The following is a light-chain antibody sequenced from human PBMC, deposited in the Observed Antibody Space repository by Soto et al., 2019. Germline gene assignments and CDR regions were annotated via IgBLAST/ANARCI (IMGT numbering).Light chain of an antibody. Sequence: QSVLNQPPSASGTPGQRVTISCSGSSSDIGSNTGNWYQQLPGTAPKLLIYTNNQRPSGVPDRFSGSKSGTSASLAISGLQSEDEADYYCAAWDDSLNGVVFGGGTKLTVL. V-gene: IGLV1-44*01. J-gene: IGLJ2*01. CDR2: TNN. CDR1: SSDIGSNT. CDR3: AAWDDSLNGVV.